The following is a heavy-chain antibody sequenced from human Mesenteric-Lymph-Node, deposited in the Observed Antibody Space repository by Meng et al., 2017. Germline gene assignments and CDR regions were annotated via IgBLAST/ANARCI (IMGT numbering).Heavy chain of an antibody. D-gene: IGHD2-21*01. CDR2: IHHSGSA. Sequence: QVQRQQSGQGLVEPSQTLSLTCTVSGGSMSSGNYYWSWIRQPPGKGLEWIGYIHHSGSAYYNPSLKSRVSISVDTSKNQFSLNLNSMTAADTAVYYCASFDHIPRRNYFDYWGQGTLVTVSS. J-gene: IGHJ4*02. CDR3: ASFDHIPRRNYFDY. CDR1: GGSMSSGNYY. V-gene: IGHV4-30-4*01.